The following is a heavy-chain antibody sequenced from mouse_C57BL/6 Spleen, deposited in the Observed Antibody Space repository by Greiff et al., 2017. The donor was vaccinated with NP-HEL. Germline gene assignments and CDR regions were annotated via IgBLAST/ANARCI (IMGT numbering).Heavy chain of an antibody. D-gene: IGHD4-1*01. CDR1: GYTFTSYG. CDR2: IYPRSGNT. CDR3: ARCWDSYAMDY. J-gene: IGHJ4*01. Sequence: QVQLQQSGAELARPGASVKLSCKASGYTFTSYGISWVKQRTGQGLEWIGEIYPRSGNTYYNEKFKGKATLTADKYSSTAYMELRSLTSEDSAVYFWARCWDSYAMDYWGQGTSVTVSS. V-gene: IGHV1-81*01.